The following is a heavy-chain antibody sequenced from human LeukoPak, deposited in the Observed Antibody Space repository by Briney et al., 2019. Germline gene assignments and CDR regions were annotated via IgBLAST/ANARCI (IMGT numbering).Heavy chain of an antibody. V-gene: IGHV1-18*01. D-gene: IGHD3-22*01. CDR2: ISGYNGHT. J-gene: IGHJ4*02. CDR1: GYTFTNYG. Sequence: GASVRVSCKTSGYTFTNYGITWVRQAPGQGLEWMGWISGYNGHTKFAQKFQGRVTMTTDTSTNTAYMELRSLRSDDTGVYYCARGLPPRRNYDSSGYYSYYFDYWGQGTLVTVSS. CDR3: ARGLPPRRNYDSSGYYSYYFDY.